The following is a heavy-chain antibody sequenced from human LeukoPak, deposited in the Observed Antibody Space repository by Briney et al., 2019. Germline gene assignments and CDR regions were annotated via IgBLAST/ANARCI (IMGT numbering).Heavy chain of an antibody. J-gene: IGHJ4*02. CDR1: GFTASSNT. V-gene: IGHV3-66*01. CDR3: ARDYYYDDSGQPVRLDY. D-gene: IGHD3-22*01. Sequence: GGPLRFSCVAPGFTASSNTMSGARQAPGKGREGPSVFYRGGTTYYAGSVKGRFTISRDDSKNTLYLQMNSLRAEDTAVYYCARDYYYDDSGQPVRLDYWGQGTLVTVSS. CDR2: FYRGGTT.